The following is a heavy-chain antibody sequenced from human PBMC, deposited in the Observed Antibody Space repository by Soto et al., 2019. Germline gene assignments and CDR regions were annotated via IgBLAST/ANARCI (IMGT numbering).Heavy chain of an antibody. CDR1: GYIFTLYW. Sequence: GESLKISCKASGYIFTLYWIGWVRQMPGKGLEWMGIIYPGDSDTRYSPSFQGQVTISADKSISTASLQWSSLKASDTAVYYCARQSPTPGYYYFSYGMDVWGQGTTAPVSS. V-gene: IGHV5-51*01. D-gene: IGHD4-17*01. CDR2: IYPGDSDT. J-gene: IGHJ6*02. CDR3: ARQSPTPGYYYFSYGMDV.